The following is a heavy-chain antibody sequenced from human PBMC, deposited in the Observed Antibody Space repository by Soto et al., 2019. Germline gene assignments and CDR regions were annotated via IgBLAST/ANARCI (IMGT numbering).Heavy chain of an antibody. V-gene: IGHV5-51*01. CDR1: GYSFTSYW. CDR3: ARHTPGYGDFLGWYFDL. J-gene: IGHJ2*01. D-gene: IGHD4-17*01. CDR2: IYPGDSDT. Sequence: GESLKISCKGSGYSFTSYWIGWVRQMPGKGLEWMGIIYPGDSDTRYSPSFQGQVTISADKSISTAYLQWSSLKASDTAMYYCARHTPGYGDFLGWYFDLWGRGTLVTVSS.